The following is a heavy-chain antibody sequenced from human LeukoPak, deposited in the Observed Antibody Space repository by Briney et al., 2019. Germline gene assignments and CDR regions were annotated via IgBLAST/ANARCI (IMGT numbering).Heavy chain of an antibody. Sequence: GGSLRLSCAASGFTFSGSAMHWVRQASGKGLEWVGRIRSKANSYATAYAASVKGRFTISRDDLKNTAYLQMNSLKTEDTAVHYCARKTTYADYVGYWGQGTLVTVSS. CDR3: ARKTTYADYVGY. CDR2: IRSKANSYAT. CDR1: GFTFSGSA. J-gene: IGHJ4*02. D-gene: IGHD1-1*01. V-gene: IGHV3-73*01.